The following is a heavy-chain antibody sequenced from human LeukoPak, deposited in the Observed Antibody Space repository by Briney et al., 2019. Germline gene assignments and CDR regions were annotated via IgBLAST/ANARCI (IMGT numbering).Heavy chain of an antibody. V-gene: IGHV4-61*02. D-gene: IGHD2-2*01. CDR2: IYTSGST. Sequence: SETLSLTCTVSGGSISSGSYYWSWIRQPAGKGLEWIVRIYTSGSTNYNPSLKSRVTISVDTSKNQFSLKLSSVTAADTAVYYCAREAEKGGNPGVVVVPALGYYGMDVWGQGTTVTVSS. CDR1: GGSISSGSYY. CDR3: AREAEKGGNPGVVVVPALGYYGMDV. J-gene: IGHJ6*02.